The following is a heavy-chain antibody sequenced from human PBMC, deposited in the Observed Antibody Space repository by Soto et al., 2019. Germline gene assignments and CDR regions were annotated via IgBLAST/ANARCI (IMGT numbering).Heavy chain of an antibody. CDR1: DYTFTSHG. D-gene: IGHD3-10*01. CDR3: ARMVRGSNIDYFHYMDV. CDR2: ISAYNGDT. Sequence: QVQLVQSGGEVRKPGASVKVSCKASDYTFTSHGISWVRQAPGQGLEWMGWISAYNGDTNYAQKLQGRVTVTTDRSTSTAYMELRSLRSEDTAVYYCARMVRGSNIDYFHYMDVWGKGTTVTVSS. V-gene: IGHV1-18*01. J-gene: IGHJ6*03.